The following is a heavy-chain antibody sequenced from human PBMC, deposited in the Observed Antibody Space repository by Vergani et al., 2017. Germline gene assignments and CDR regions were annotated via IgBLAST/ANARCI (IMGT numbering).Heavy chain of an antibody. J-gene: IGHJ5*02. V-gene: IGHV4-61*01. CDR3: ARDRDLYCRSTTSCHNWFDP. CDR2: VYYTGST. CDR1: GYSISSGYY. Sequence: QVQLQQSGPGLVKPSETLSLTCSVSGYSISSGYYWGWFRQPPGKGLEWIGYVYYTGSTTYNHSLKSRVTISVDTSNNQFSLRMTSLTAADTAIYYCARDRDLYCRSTTSCHNWFDPWGQGSLVTVSS. D-gene: IGHD2/OR15-2a*01.